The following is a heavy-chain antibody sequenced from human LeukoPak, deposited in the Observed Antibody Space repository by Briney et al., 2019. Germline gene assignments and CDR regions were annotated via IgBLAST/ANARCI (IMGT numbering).Heavy chain of an antibody. D-gene: IGHD6-13*01. CDR2: INWNGGST. CDR3: ASWGQQLVYFDY. J-gene: IGHJ4*02. CDR1: GFTFDDYG. Sequence: AGSLRLSCAASGFTFDDYGMSWVRQAPGKGLEWVSGINWNGGSTGYADSVKGRFTISRDNAKNSLYLQMNSLRAEDTALYYCASWGQQLVYFDYWGQGTLVTVSS. V-gene: IGHV3-20*04.